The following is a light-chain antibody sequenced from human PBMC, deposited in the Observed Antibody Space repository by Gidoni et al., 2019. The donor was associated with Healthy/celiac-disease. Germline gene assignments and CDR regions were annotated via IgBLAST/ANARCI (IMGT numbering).Light chain of an antibody. CDR1: QSISSW. CDR3: QQYNSYSRYT. Sequence: DIQMTQSPSTLSASVGDRVTITCRASQSISSWLSWYHQKPGKAPNLLIYDASSLESGVPSSFSGSGSGTEFTLTISSLQPDDCATYYCQQYNSYSRYTFGQGTKLEIK. CDR2: DAS. V-gene: IGKV1-5*01. J-gene: IGKJ2*01.